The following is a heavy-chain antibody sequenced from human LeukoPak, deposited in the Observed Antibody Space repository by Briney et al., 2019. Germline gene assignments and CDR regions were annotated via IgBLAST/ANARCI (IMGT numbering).Heavy chain of an antibody. CDR2: IGSSSSYI. CDR1: GFTFSSYS. Sequence: GGSLRLSCAASGFTFSSYSMNWVRQAPGKGLEWVSSIGSSSSYIYYADSVKGRFTISRDNAKNSLYLQMNSLRAEDTAVYYCASGVLGYCSSTSCYEGVYWGQGTLVTVSS. D-gene: IGHD2-2*01. V-gene: IGHV3-21*01. J-gene: IGHJ4*02. CDR3: ASGVLGYCSSTSCYEGVY.